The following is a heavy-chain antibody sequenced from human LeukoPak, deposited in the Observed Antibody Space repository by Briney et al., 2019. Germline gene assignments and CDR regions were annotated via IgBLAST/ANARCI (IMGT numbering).Heavy chain of an antibody. CDR3: ARHRNYCGGDCPYGMDV. V-gene: IGHV5-51*01. D-gene: IGHD2-21*02. J-gene: IGHJ6*02. CDR1: GYSFASYW. CDR2: IYPGDSDT. Sequence: GESLKISCKGSGYSFASYWIGWVRQMPGKGLEWIGIIYPGDSDTRYSPSFQGQVTISADKSISTAYLQWSSLKASDTAMYYFARHRNYCGGDCPYGMDVWGQGTTVTVSS.